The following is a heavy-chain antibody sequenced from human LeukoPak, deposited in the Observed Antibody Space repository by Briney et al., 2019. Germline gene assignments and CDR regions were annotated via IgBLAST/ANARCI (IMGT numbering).Heavy chain of an antibody. V-gene: IGHV3-23*01. D-gene: IGHD2-2*02. J-gene: IGHJ5*02. CDR3: AKDMGSSYQLLYMGWFDP. CDR1: GFTFSSYA. Sequence: PGGSLRLSCAASGFTFSSYAMSWVRQAPGKGLEWVSAISGSGGSTYYADSVKGRFTISRDNSKNTLYLQMNSLRAEDTAVYYCAKDMGSSYQLLYMGWFDPWGQGTLVTVSS. CDR2: ISGSGGST.